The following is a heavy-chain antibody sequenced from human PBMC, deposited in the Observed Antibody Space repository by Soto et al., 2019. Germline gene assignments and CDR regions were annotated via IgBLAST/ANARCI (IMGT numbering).Heavy chain of an antibody. CDR3: ARPAYYDSGSYYFDY. V-gene: IGHV5-51*01. D-gene: IGHD3-10*01. CDR2: IYPGDSDT. J-gene: IGHJ4*02. Sequence: GESLKISCQGSGYNFISYWIGWVRQMPGKGPEWMGTIYPGDSDTAYSPSFQGQVTISVDRSISTAYLQWSSLKASDTAIYYCARPAYYDSGSYYFDYWGQRTLVTVSS. CDR1: GYNFISYW.